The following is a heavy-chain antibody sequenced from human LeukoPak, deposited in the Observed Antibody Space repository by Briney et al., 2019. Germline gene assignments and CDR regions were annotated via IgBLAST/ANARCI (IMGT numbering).Heavy chain of an antibody. D-gene: IGHD3-22*01. CDR1: GYSISSGYY. Sequence: SETLSLTCTVSGYSISSGYYWGWIRQPPGKGLEWIGSIYHSGSTYYNPSLKSRVTISVDTSKNQFSLKLSSVTAADTAVYYCAKSNGYGLIGIWGQGTMVTVSS. J-gene: IGHJ3*02. V-gene: IGHV4-38-2*02. CDR2: IYHSGST. CDR3: AKSNGYGLIGI.